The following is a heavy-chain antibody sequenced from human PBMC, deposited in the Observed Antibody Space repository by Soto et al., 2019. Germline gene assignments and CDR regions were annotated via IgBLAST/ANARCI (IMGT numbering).Heavy chain of an antibody. Sequence: SETLSLTCIVSGESISSSSYYWGWIRQPPGKGLEWIGSIYYSGRTYYNPSLKSRVTISIDTSKNQFSLKLSSVTATDTAVYYCARQRTTVVTQAYFDHWGQGALVTVSS. V-gene: IGHV4-39*01. CDR2: IYYSGRT. CDR1: GESISSSSYY. CDR3: ARQRTTVVTQAYFDH. J-gene: IGHJ4*02. D-gene: IGHD2-21*02.